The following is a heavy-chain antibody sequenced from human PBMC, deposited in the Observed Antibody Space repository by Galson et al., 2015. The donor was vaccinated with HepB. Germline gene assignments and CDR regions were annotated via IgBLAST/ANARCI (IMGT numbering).Heavy chain of an antibody. CDR1: GDSLSSYY. D-gene: IGHD3-9*01. J-gene: IGHJ2*01. Sequence: ETLSLTCTVSGDSLSSYYWGWIRQSPGKGLEWIGYVYYTGSTKYNPTLDSRVTISIDTSKNQFSLTLNSVTTADTAVFYCARSYLLTQRYWYFDLWGRGTLVTVSS. V-gene: IGHV4-59*01. CDR2: VYYTGST. CDR3: ARSYLLTQRYWYFDL.